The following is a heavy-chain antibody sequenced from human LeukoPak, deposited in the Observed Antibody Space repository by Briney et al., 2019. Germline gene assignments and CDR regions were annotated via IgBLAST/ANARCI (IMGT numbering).Heavy chain of an antibody. V-gene: IGHV4-59*01. CDR1: GGSISSYY. CDR2: IYYSGST. Sequence: SETLSLTCTVSGGSISSYYWSWIRQPPGKGLEWIGYIYYSGSTNYNPSLKSRVTISVDTSKNQFSLKLSSVTAADTAVYYCARVRGDTYAFDIWGQGTMVTVSS. J-gene: IGHJ3*02. D-gene: IGHD2-21*02. CDR3: ARVRGDTYAFDI.